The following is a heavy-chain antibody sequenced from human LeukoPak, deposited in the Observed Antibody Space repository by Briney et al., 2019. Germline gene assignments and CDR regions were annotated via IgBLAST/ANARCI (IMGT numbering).Heavy chain of an antibody. CDR2: IYYSGST. CDR3: ARSHPPYCSSTSCGGGTDY. Sequence: SETLSLTCTVSGGSISSSSYYWGWIRQPPGKGLEWIGSIYYSGSTYYNPSLKSRVTISVDTSKNQFSLKLSSVTAADTAVYYCARSHPPYCSSTSCGGGTDYWGQGTLVTVSS. J-gene: IGHJ4*02. D-gene: IGHD2-2*01. CDR1: GGSISSSSYY. V-gene: IGHV4-39*01.